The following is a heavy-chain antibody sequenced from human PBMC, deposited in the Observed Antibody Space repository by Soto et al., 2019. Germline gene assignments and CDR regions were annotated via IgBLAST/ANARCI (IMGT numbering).Heavy chain of an antibody. CDR3: ARDYSSSYFDY. V-gene: IGHV4-61*03. Sequence: QVQLQESGPGLVKPSETLSLTCTVSGGSVSSGSYYWNWIRQPPGKGLEWIGYISYSGSINYNPSLKSRVTISVATSKNHFSLKLSSVTAADTAVYYCARDYSSSYFDYWGQGTLVTVSS. CDR2: ISYSGSI. J-gene: IGHJ4*02. CDR1: GGSVSSGSYY. D-gene: IGHD6-6*01.